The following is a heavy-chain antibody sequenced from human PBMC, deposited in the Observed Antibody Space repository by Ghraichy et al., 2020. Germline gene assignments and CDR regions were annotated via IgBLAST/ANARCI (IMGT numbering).Heavy chain of an antibody. Sequence: GESLRLSCATSGITFSNYGMHWVRQAPGKGLEWVAFIWYDGSNQYYADSVKGRFTISRDNSKNTVFLQMNSLRAEDTAVYYCAADHAGGSEVSGWFDPWGQGTLVTVSS. J-gene: IGHJ5*02. CDR1: GITFSNYG. CDR3: AADHAGGSEVSGWFDP. D-gene: IGHD1-26*01. V-gene: IGHV3-30*02. CDR2: IWYDGSNQ.